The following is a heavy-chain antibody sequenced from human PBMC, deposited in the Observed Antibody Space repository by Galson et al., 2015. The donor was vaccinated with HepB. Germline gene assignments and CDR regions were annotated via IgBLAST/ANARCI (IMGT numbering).Heavy chain of an antibody. CDR3: AKTRKQQLHQALHY. CDR2: ISGSGGST. J-gene: IGHJ4*02. Sequence: SLRLSCAASGFTFSSYAMSWVRQAPGKGLEWVSAISGSGGSTYYADSVKGRFTISRDNSKNTLYLQMNSLRAEDTAVYYCAKTRKQQLHQALHYWGQGTLVTVSS. V-gene: IGHV3-23*01. D-gene: IGHD6-13*01. CDR1: GFTFSSYA.